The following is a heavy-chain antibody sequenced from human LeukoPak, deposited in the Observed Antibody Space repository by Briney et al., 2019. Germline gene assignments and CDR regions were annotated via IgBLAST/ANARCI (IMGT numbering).Heavy chain of an antibody. V-gene: IGHV3-21*01. CDR3: ATTTRPSGPFDP. CDR2: ISSSSSYV. D-gene: IGHD1-26*01. CDR1: GFTFSSYS. J-gene: IGHJ5*02. Sequence: GGSLRLSCAASGFTFSSYSMNWVRQAPGKGLEWVSSISSSSSYVYYADSVKGRFTISRDNAKNSLFLQMNSLRVEDTSVYYCATTTRPSGPFDPWGQGTLVTVSS.